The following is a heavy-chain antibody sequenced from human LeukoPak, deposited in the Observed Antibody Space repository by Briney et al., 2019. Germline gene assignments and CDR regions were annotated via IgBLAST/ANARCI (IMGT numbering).Heavy chain of an antibody. CDR3: ARDQSYGSGSYYFYYGMDV. CDR1: GGSISSYY. Sequence: PSETLSLTCTVSGGSISSYYWSWIRQPPGKGLEWIGYIYYSGSTNYNPSLKSRVTISVGTSKNQFSLKLSSVTAADTAVYYCARDQSYGSGSYYFYYGMDVWGQGTTVTVSS. D-gene: IGHD3-10*01. J-gene: IGHJ6*02. V-gene: IGHV4-59*01. CDR2: IYYSGST.